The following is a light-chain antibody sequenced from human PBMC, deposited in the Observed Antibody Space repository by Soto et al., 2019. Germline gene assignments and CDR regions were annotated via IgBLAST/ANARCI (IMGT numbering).Light chain of an antibody. J-gene: IGLJ1*01. V-gene: IGLV1-44*01. CDR2: SNY. Sequence: QSVLTQPPSASGTPGQRVTISCSGSSSNIESNTVTWYQQLPGTAPKLVIYSNYDRPSGVPDRFSGSTSGTSASLVIRGLQSEDEAEYYCAAWDDILNGYVFGGGTKVNVL. CDR1: SSNIESNT. CDR3: AAWDDILNGYV.